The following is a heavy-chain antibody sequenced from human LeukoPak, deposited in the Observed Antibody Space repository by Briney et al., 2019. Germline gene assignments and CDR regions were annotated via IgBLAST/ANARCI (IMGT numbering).Heavy chain of an antibody. CDR3: APSYCGGDCSSYYFDY. V-gene: IGHV3-23*01. CDR2: ISGSGGST. D-gene: IGHD2-21*02. CDR1: GFTFSSYA. Sequence: GRSLRLSCAASGFTFSSYAMSWVRQAPGKGLEWVSAISGSGGSTYYADSVKGRFTISRDNSKNTLYLQMNSLRAEDTAVYYCAPSYCGGDCSSYYFDYWGQGTLVTVSS. J-gene: IGHJ4*02.